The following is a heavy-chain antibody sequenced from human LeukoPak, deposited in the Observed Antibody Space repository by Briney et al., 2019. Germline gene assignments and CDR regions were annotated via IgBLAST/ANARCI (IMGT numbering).Heavy chain of an antibody. Sequence: PSETLSLTCAVSGYSISGGYHWGWIPQPPGKGLEWIGSFYYSGRAYHNPSLKSRVTMSLDTSKNQSSLRLSSVTAADTAVYYCASHRLFDTIGYYYDFDYWGQGTLVTVSS. CDR1: GYSISGGYH. CDR3: ASHRLFDTIGYYYDFDY. CDR2: FYYSGRA. V-gene: IGHV4-38-2*01. D-gene: IGHD3-22*01. J-gene: IGHJ4*02.